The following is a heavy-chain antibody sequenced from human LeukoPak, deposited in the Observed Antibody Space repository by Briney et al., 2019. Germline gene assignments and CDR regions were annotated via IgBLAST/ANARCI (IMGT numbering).Heavy chain of an antibody. CDR1: GYTFTSYY. Sequence: ASVKVSCKASGYTFTSYYIHWLRQAPGQGGEWMGIITPRDGTAHYAPCFKRRLTLTGDTSRGTVYMRLSGLTSDDTATYFCARDSPSTVTTPSFDHWGQGTLVTVSS. D-gene: IGHD4-17*01. CDR2: ITPRDGTA. V-gene: IGHV1-46*03. J-gene: IGHJ4*02. CDR3: ARDSPSTVTTPSFDH.